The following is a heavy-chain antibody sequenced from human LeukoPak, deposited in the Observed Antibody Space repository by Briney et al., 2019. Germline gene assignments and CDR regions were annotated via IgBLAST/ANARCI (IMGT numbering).Heavy chain of an antibody. J-gene: IGHJ4*02. CDR1: GYTFTGYY. V-gene: IGHV1-2*06. Sequence: ASVKVSCKASGYTFTGYYIRWVRQAPGQGLEWMGRINPDSGDTNYAQKFRGRVSMTRDTSITTAYMELSRLRSDDTAVYYCARADSKDYWGQGTLVTVSS. CDR2: INPDSGDT. D-gene: IGHD3-22*01. CDR3: ARADSKDY.